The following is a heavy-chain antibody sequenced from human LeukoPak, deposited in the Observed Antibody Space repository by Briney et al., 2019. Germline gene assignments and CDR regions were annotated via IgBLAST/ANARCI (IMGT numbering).Heavy chain of an antibody. Sequence: PSETLSLTCTVTGGSISSYYWSWIRQPAGEGLEWIGRIYTSGSTNYNPSLKSRVTMSVDTSKNRFSLKLSSVTAADTAVYYCASNYYDSSGHPYYYGMDVWGQGTTVTVSS. CDR2: IYTSGST. CDR1: GGSISSYY. J-gene: IGHJ6*02. D-gene: IGHD3-22*01. CDR3: ASNYYDSSGHPYYYGMDV. V-gene: IGHV4-4*07.